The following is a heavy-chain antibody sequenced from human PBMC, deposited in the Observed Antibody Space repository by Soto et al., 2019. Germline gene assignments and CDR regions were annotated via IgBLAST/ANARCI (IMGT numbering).Heavy chain of an antibody. CDR2: MIPIFGTA. CDR3: ARDGGGSGDFLFDY. CDR1: GVTFSSYA. D-gene: IGHD3-22*01. V-gene: IGHV1-69*13. J-gene: IGHJ4*02. Sequence: SVKVSCKASGVTFSSYAISWVGQAPGQGLEWMGGMIPIFGTANYAQKFQGRVTITADESASTAYMELSSLRSEDTAVYYCARDGGGSGDFLFDYWGQGTLVTVSS.